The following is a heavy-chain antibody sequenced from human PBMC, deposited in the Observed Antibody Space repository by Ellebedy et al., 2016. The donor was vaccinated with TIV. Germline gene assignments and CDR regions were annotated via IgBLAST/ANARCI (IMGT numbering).Heavy chain of an antibody. CDR1: GGTFNRYG. D-gene: IGHD1-1*01. J-gene: IGHJ6*02. Sequence: ASVKVSCKASGGTFNRYGISWVRQAPGQGLEWMGRIIPILGRPDYAQSFQGRVTINADKSTGTPYLELSSLRPDDTAVYFCARVRTGTSGMDVWGQGTTVTVSS. V-gene: IGHV1-69*04. CDR3: ARVRTGTSGMDV. CDR2: IIPILGRP.